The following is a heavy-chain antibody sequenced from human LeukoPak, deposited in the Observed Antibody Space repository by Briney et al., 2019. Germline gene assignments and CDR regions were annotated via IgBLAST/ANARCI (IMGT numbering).Heavy chain of an antibody. CDR2: ISGSGGST. J-gene: IGHJ4*02. Sequence: GGSLRLSCAASGFTFSSYVMSWVRQAPGKGLEWVSAISGSGGSTYYADSVKGRFTISRDNSKNTLYLQMNSLRAEDTAVYYCARELKIAVTGTVGFDYWGQGTLVTVSS. D-gene: IGHD6-19*01. CDR3: ARELKIAVTGTVGFDY. CDR1: GFTFSSYV. V-gene: IGHV3-23*01.